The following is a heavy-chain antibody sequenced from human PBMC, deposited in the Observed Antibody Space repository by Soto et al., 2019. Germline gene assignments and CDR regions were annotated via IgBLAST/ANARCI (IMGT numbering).Heavy chain of an antibody. CDR2: IYHSGST. J-gene: IGHJ4*02. V-gene: IGHV4-4*02. CDR1: GGSISSSNW. CDR3: ARERRSSGSYYFDY. Sequence: SETLSLTCAVSGGSISSSNWWSWVRQPPGKGLEWIGEIYHSGSTNYNTSLKSRVTISVDKSKNQFSLKLSSVTAADTALYFCARERRSSGSYYFDYWGQGTLVTVSS. D-gene: IGHD3-22*01.